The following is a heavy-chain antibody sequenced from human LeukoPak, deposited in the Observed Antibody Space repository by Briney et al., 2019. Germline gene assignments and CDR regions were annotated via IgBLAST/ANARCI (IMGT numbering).Heavy chain of an antibody. CDR2: INPSGGST. CDR1: GYTFTGYY. Sequence: ASVKVSCKASGYTFTGYYMHWVRQAPGQGLEWMGIINPSGGSTSYAQKFQGRVTMTRDMSTSTVYMELSSLRSEDTAVYYCARVLGSGFSSNGAFDYWGQGTLVTVSS. D-gene: IGHD3-22*01. V-gene: IGHV1-46*01. CDR3: ARVLGSGFSSNGAFDY. J-gene: IGHJ4*02.